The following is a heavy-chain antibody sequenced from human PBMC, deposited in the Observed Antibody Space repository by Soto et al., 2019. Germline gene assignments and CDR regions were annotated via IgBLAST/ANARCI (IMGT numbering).Heavy chain of an antibody. D-gene: IGHD6-19*01. V-gene: IGHV1-69*06. CDR1: GGTFSSYA. CDR2: IIPIFGTA. Sequence: QVQLVQSGAEVKKPGSSVKVSCKASGGTFSSYAISWVRQAPGQGLEWMGGIIPIFGTANYAQKFQGRVNITADKSTSTAYLELSSLRSEATAVSYCAAPPPSYSSGWYGLWGQGTLVTVSS. J-gene: IGHJ4*02. CDR3: AAPPPSYSSGWYGL.